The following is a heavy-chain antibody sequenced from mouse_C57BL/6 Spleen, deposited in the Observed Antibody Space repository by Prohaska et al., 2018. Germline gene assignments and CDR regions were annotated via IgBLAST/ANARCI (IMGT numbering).Heavy chain of an antibody. V-gene: IGHV7-3*01. CDR2: IRNKANGYTT. D-gene: IGHD3-2*02. CDR1: GFTFTDYY. CDR3: ARGHSSGLAY. J-gene: IGHJ3*01. Sequence: QPGGSLSLSCAASGFTFTDYYMSWVHQPPGNALEWLGFIRNKANGYTTEYSASVKGRFTISRDNSQSILYLQMNALRAEDSATYYCARGHSSGLAYWGQGTLVTVSA.